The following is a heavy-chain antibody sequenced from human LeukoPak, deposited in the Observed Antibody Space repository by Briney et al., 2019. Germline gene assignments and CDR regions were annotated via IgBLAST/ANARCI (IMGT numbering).Heavy chain of an antibody. CDR3: ARDPSGSSEDY. V-gene: IGHV4-59*12. D-gene: IGHD6-19*01. CDR2: IYYSGST. J-gene: IGHJ4*02. Sequence: PSETLSLTCTVSGGSISSYYWSWIRQPPGKGLEWIGYIYYSGSTYYNPSLKSRVTISVDTSKNQFSLKLSSVTAADTAVYYCARDPSGSSEDYWGQGTLVTVSS. CDR1: GGSISSYY.